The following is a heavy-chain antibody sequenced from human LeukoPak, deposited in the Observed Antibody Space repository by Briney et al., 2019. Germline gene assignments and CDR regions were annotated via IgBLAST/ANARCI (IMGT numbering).Heavy chain of an antibody. D-gene: IGHD6-13*01. CDR1: GYSFTSYW. CDR3: ARLYLPYTSAWYGSAFDI. CDR2: LYPGDSDT. Sequence: GESLKISCKSSGYSFTSYWIAWVRQMPGKGLEWMGILYPGDSDTRYSPSFQGRVTISADRSITTAYLQWSSLKASDTAMYYCARLYLPYTSAWYGSAFDIWGQGTMVTVSS. J-gene: IGHJ3*02. V-gene: IGHV5-51*01.